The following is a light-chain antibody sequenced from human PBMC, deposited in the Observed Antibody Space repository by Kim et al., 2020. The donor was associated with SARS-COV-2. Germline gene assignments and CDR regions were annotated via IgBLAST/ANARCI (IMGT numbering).Light chain of an antibody. CDR2: SAS. CDR1: QSVSSSY. J-gene: IGKJ2*01. Sequence: EIVLTQSPGTLSLSPGERATLSCRASQSVSSSYFAWYQQKPGQAPRLLIYSASSRATGIPDRFSGSGSGTDFTLTISRLEPEDFALYYCQQYGSSQYTFGQGTKLEIK. CDR3: QQYGSSQYT. V-gene: IGKV3-20*01.